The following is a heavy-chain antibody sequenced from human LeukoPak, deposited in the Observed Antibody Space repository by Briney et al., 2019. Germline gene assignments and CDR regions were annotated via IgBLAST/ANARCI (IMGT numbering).Heavy chain of an antibody. J-gene: IGHJ4*02. D-gene: IGHD2-2*01. V-gene: IGHV4-59*12. CDR1: GGSISSYY. CDR3: ARDYCSSTSCYYYFDY. CDR2: IYYSGST. Sequence: SETLSLTCTVSGGSISSYYWSWIRQPPGKGLEWIGYIYYSGSTYYNPSLKSRVTISVDTSKNQFSLKLSSVTAADTAVYYCARDYCSSTSCYYYFDYWGQGTLVTVSS.